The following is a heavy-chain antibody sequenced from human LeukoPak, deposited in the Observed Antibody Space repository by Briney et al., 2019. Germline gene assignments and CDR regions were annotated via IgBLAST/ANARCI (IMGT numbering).Heavy chain of an antibody. CDR2: ISAYNGNT. CDR3: AGGSIYYDSSGYYKSNAFDI. J-gene: IGHJ3*02. D-gene: IGHD3-22*01. Sequence: ASVKVSCKASGHTFTSYGISWVRQAPGQGLGWMGWISAYNGNTNYAQKLQGRVTMTTDTSTSTAYMELRSLRSDDTAVYYCAGGSIYYDSSGYYKSNAFDIWGQGTMVTVSS. CDR1: GHTFTSYG. V-gene: IGHV1-18*01.